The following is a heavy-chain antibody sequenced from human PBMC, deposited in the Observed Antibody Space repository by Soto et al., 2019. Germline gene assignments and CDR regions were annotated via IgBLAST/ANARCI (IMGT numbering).Heavy chain of an antibody. D-gene: IGHD2-21*02. V-gene: IGHV1-46*02. CDR1: GFTFNTSY. Sequence: QVQLVQSGAELKKPGASVSLSCQASGFTFNTSYIHWVRQSPGEGLQWLGVINPSNGFTSYAQKFEGRVTMTAEASTTTVLLELSGMRSEAMAVYFCARDGPDTYCGGDCPLGYFSHGMYVWGQGTAVTVSS. CDR3: ARDGPDTYCGGDCPLGYFSHGMYV. J-gene: IGHJ6*02. CDR2: INPSNGFT.